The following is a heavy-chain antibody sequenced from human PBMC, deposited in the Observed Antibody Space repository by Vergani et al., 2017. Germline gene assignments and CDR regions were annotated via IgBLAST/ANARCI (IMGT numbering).Heavy chain of an antibody. CDR1: GYTFTGYY. CDR3: ARDVGRYFDWLDY. V-gene: IGHV1-2*02. D-gene: IGHD3-9*01. J-gene: IGHJ4*02. Sequence: QVQLVQSGAEVKKPGSSVKVSCKASGYTFTGYYMHWVRQAPGQGLEWMGWINPNSGGTKYAQKFQGRGTMTRDTSISTAYMELSRLRSDDTAVYYCARDVGRYFDWLDYWGQGTLVTVSS. CDR2: INPNSGGT.